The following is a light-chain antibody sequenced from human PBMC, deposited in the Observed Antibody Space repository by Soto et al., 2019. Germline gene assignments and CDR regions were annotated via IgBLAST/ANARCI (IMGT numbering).Light chain of an antibody. CDR3: QQYGSSPRT. V-gene: IGKV3-20*01. Sequence: EIVLTQSPGTLSLSPGERATLSCRASQSVSSSYLAWYQQKPGQAPRLLIYGASSRATSIPDRFSGSGSGTDFTLTISRLEPEDFAVYYCQQYGSSPRTFGQGTKVAIK. J-gene: IGKJ1*01. CDR1: QSVSSSY. CDR2: GAS.